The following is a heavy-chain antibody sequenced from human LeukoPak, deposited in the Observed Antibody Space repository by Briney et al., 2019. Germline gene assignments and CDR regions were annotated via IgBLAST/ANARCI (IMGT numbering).Heavy chain of an antibody. CDR1: DFNFRSNW. Sequence: GRSLRLSCVASDFNFRSNWMDWVRQAPGKGLEWVANIKGDGSEKNYVDSVKGRFSISRDNAKNSPYLEMNSLRAEDTGVYYCAKEGDWNLDYWGQGALVTVSS. J-gene: IGHJ4*02. V-gene: IGHV3-7*04. D-gene: IGHD1-1*01. CDR3: AKEGDWNLDY. CDR2: IKGDGSEK.